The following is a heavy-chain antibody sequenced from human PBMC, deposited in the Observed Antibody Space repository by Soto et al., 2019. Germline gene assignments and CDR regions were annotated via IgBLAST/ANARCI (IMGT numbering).Heavy chain of an antibody. CDR1: GGSISSGGYY. V-gene: IGHV4-31*03. CDR2: IYYSGST. J-gene: IGHJ4*02. D-gene: IGHD3-3*02. CDR3: AREILAHIAS. Sequence: SSETLSLTCTVSGGSISSGGYYWSWIRQHPGKGLEWIGYIYYSGSTYYNPSLKSRVTILVDTSKNQFSLKLSSVTAADTAVYYCAREILAHIASGGRGTLVTVS.